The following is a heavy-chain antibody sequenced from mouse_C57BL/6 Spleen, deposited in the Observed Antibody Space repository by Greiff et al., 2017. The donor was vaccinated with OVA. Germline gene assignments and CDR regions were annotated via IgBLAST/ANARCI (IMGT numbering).Heavy chain of an antibody. CDR1: GYAFTNYS. Sequence: VQLQQSGAELVRPGTSVKVSCKASGYAFTNYSIEWVKQRPGQGLEWIGVINPGSGGTNYNEKFKGKATLTADKSSSTAYMQLSSLTSEDSAVYFCARYYYGSSYGYFDVWGTGTTVTVSS. J-gene: IGHJ1*03. V-gene: IGHV1-54*01. CDR2: INPGSGGT. D-gene: IGHD1-1*01. CDR3: ARYYYGSSYGYFDV.